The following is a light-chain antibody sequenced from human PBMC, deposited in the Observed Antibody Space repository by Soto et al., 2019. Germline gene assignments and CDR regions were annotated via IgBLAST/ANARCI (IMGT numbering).Light chain of an antibody. CDR2: SAY. Sequence: GDRVTITCRASQGISSYLAWFQQKAGKAPNLLIFSAYTLQTGVPSRFSGSGSGTDFTLTISSLQPEEVAAYYCKQLHASFGPGTKVEIK. CDR3: KQLHAS. J-gene: IGKJ3*01. CDR1: QGISSY. V-gene: IGKV1-9*01.